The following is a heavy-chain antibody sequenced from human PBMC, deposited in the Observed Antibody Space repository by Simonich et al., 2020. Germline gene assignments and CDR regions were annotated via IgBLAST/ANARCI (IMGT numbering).Heavy chain of an antibody. V-gene: IGHV3-48*01. CDR3: ARDSSYYAFDI. CDR2: MSRSSSTI. Sequence: EVQLVESGGGLVQPGGSLRLSCAASGFTFSSYSMNWVRQAPGKGLEWVSYMSRSSSTIYSADSLKGRFTISRDNAKNSLYLQMNSLRAEDTAVYYCARDSSYYAFDIWGQGTMVTVSS. J-gene: IGHJ3*02. D-gene: IGHD5-12*01. CDR1: GFTFSSYS.